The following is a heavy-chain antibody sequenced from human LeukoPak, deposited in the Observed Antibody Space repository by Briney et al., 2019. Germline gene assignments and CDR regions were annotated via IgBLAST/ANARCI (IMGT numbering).Heavy chain of an antibody. V-gene: IGHV3-48*01. CDR2: VSSSGNDV. J-gene: IGHJ4*02. D-gene: IGHD6-6*01. CDR1: GFSLRVSG. Sequence: GGSLRLSCVAAGFSLRVSGMNWVRQAPGKGREWVSYVSSSGNDVAYADSVKGRFTISRDNARNSLYLQMNTLRAEDTAMYYCARGGAARPDYWGQGTLVTVSS. CDR3: ARGGAARPDY.